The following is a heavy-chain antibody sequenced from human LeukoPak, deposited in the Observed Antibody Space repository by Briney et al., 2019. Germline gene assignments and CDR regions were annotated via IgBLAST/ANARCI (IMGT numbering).Heavy chain of an antibody. CDR3: ARDLDTALEFDY. CDR2: IIPIFGTA. Sequence: SVKVSCKASGGTFSSYAISWVRQAPGQGLEWMGRIIPIFGTANYAQKFRGRVTITTDESTSTAYMELSSLRSEDTAVYYRARDLDTALEFDYWGQGTLVTVSS. J-gene: IGHJ4*02. V-gene: IGHV1-69*05. CDR1: GGTFSSYA. D-gene: IGHD5-18*01.